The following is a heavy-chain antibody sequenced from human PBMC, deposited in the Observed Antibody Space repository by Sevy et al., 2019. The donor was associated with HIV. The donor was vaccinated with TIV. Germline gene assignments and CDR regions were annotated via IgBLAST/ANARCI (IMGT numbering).Heavy chain of an antibody. J-gene: IGHJ5*02. CDR1: GFRFSAFG. V-gene: IGHV3-23*01. CDR2: INGGGGST. D-gene: IGHD3-3*01. CDR3: VKARYYDFWSHNYNNWFDP. Sequence: GGSLRLSCVASGFRFSAFGMAWVRQAAGEGLEWVSGINGGGGSTYYRNSVKGRFTVSRDNSKDTVYLQMNSLMADDTAVYYCVKARYYDFWSHNYNNWFDPWGQGTLVTVSS.